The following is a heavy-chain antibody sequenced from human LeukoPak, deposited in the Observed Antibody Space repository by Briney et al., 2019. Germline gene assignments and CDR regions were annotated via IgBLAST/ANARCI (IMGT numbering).Heavy chain of an antibody. CDR3: ANKVYCSTTSCYPAGY. CDR2: IYYTGST. Sequence: SETLSLTCSVSGGSIGTYYWTWIRQPPGKGLEWIGYIYYTGSTNYNPSLKSRVTISFDTSKNQFSLNLRSVTAADTAVYYCANKVYCSTTSCYPAGYWGQGTLVTVSS. CDR1: GGSIGTYY. D-gene: IGHD2-2*01. V-gene: IGHV4-59*12. J-gene: IGHJ4*02.